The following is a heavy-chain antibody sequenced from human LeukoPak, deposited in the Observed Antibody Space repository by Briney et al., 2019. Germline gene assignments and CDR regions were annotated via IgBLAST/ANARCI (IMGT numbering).Heavy chain of an antibody. D-gene: IGHD3-10*01. Sequence: GGSLRLSCATSGFTFSNAWMSWVRQAPGKGLEWVGLIKTESNGGTTDYAAPVKGRFIISRDDSKATVYLQMNSLKTEDTAVYYCSTSLWFGGQGTLVTVSS. J-gene: IGHJ4*02. CDR2: IKTESNGGTT. CDR3: STSLWF. V-gene: IGHV3-15*01. CDR1: GFTFSNAW.